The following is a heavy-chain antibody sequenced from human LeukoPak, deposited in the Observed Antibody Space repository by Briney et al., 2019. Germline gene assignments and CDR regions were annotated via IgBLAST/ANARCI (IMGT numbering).Heavy chain of an antibody. J-gene: IGHJ4*02. V-gene: IGHV3-48*01. D-gene: IGHD6-25*01. CDR2: ISTSSSTI. CDR3: AKARSGRSHDDFDD. Sequence: PGGSLRLSCAASGFTFSTYSMNWVRQAPGKRLEWLSYISTSSSTIYYAESVKGRFTISRDNAKNSLYRQMNSLRAEDTAIYYWAKARSGRSHDDFDDWGQGTLVTVSS. CDR1: GFTFSTYS.